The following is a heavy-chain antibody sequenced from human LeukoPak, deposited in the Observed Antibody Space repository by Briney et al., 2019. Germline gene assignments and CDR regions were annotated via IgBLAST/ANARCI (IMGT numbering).Heavy chain of an antibody. V-gene: IGHV3-30*18. CDR2: ISYDGSNK. J-gene: IGHJ3*02. D-gene: IGHD3-22*01. CDR3: AKVGYYYDSSGYLDAFDI. CDR1: GFTFSSYG. Sequence: QAGGSLRLSCAASGFTFSSYGMHWVRQAPGKGLEWVAVISYDGSNKYYADSVKGRFTISRDNSKNTLYLQMNSLRAEDTAVYYCAKVGYYYDSSGYLDAFDICGQGTMVTVSS.